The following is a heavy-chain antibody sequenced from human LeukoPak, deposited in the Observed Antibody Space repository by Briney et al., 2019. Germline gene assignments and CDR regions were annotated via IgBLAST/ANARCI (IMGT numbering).Heavy chain of an antibody. Sequence: PSETLSLTCTVSGDSISDYFWSWIRQPAGKGLEWIGRFSTRGYTTYNPSLKSRLTISVDKSKNQFSLNLTSVTAAGTAVYYCAVGFIRDAFHIWGQGTIVTVSS. CDR3: AVGFIRDAFHI. CDR2: FSTRGYT. CDR1: GDSISDYF. V-gene: IGHV4-4*07. D-gene: IGHD1-26*01. J-gene: IGHJ3*02.